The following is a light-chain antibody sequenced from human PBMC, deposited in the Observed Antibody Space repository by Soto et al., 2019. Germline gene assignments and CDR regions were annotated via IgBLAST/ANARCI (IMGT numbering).Light chain of an antibody. Sequence: QSALTQPASVSGSPGQSIAISCTGTSSDVGGYDQVSWYQQHPGKAPKPLIYAVSNRPSGVSNRFSGSKSGSTASLTISGLQAEDEADYYCSSYTGSGTFFGGGTKLTVL. CDR2: AVS. CDR1: SSDVGGYDQ. V-gene: IGLV2-14*03. CDR3: SSYTGSGTF. J-gene: IGLJ2*01.